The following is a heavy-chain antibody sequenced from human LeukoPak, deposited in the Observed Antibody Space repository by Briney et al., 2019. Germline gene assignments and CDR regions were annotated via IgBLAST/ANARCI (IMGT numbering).Heavy chain of an antibody. CDR2: ISSSSSYI. V-gene: IGHV3-21*01. J-gene: IGHJ4*02. D-gene: IGHD1-26*01. CDR1: GFTFSSYS. CDR3: ARGSLVGATPRFDY. Sequence: PGGSLRLSCAASGFTFSSYSMNWVRQAPGKGLEWVSSISSSSSYIYYADSVKGRFTISRDNAKNSLYLQMNSLRAEDTAVYYCARGSLVGATPRFDYWGQGTPVTVSS.